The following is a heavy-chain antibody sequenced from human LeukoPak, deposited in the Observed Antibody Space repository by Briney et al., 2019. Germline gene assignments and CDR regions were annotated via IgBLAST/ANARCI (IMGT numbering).Heavy chain of an antibody. D-gene: IGHD3-10*02. J-gene: IGHJ4*02. CDR1: GFSFSSHA. Sequence: PGGSLRLSCAASGFSFSSHAMNWVRQARGKGLEWVSAISGSGSHTYYADSVRGRFTISRDNSKSTLYLQMNSLRAEDTAVYYCAKDVRGYNRPFDYWGQGTLVTVSS. V-gene: IGHV3-23*01. CDR2: ISGSGSHT. CDR3: AKDVRGYNRPFDY.